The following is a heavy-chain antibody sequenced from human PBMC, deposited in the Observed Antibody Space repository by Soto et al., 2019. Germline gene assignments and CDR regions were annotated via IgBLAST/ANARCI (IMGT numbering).Heavy chain of an antibody. Sequence: QVQLQQWGAGLLKPSETLSLTCAVYDGSLSDDYYTWTRQSPGKGLEWIGEIHPSGSTYYNPFLKTRVTLAQXXSKKQFSLNLISVTAADTGEYYCSRGNDAYKGGRTWGQGTLVTVSS. D-gene: IGHD1-1*01. CDR2: IHPSGST. CDR3: SRGNDAYKGGRT. J-gene: IGHJ5*02. V-gene: IGHV4-34*02. CDR1: DGSLSDDY.